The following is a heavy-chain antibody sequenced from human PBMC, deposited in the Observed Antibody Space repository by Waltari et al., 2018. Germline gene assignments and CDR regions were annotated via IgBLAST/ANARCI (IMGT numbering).Heavy chain of an antibody. V-gene: IGHV4-39*01. D-gene: IGHD6-19*01. CDR1: GGSITSSNYY. Sequence: QLQLQESGPGLVKASETLSLTCTVSGGSITSSNYYWGWIRQPPGKGLEWIGSIESSGRTNDKLPLQSPGTISADTAKNQFSLKMTPVTAADTAIYYCARQSKQWLAVDYGGQGLLVTVFS. CDR3: ARQSKQWLAVDY. J-gene: IGHJ4*02. CDR2: IESSGRT.